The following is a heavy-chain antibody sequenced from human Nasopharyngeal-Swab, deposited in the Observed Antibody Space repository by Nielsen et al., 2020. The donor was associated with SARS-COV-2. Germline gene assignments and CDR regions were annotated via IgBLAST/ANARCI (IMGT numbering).Heavy chain of an antibody. CDR2: INPNSGGT. Sequence: ASVKVSCKASGYTFTGYYMHWVRQAPGQGLEWMGRINPNSGGTNYAQKFQGRVTMTEDTSTDTAYMELSSLRSEDTAVYCATLLWHWGQGTLVTVSS. CDR3: ATLLWH. D-gene: IGHD2-15*01. V-gene: IGHV1-2*06. J-gene: IGHJ4*02. CDR1: GYTFTGYY.